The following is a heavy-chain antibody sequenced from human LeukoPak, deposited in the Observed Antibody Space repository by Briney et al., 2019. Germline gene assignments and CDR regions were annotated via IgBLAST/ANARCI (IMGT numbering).Heavy chain of an antibody. J-gene: IGHJ5*02. CDR1: GYTFTGYY. V-gene: IGHV1-2*06. D-gene: IGHD3-16*01. CDR3: AGGVLHGGGNWFDP. Sequence: ASVKVSCKASGYTFTGYYMHWLRQAPGQGLEWMGRINPNSGGTYYAQKFQGRVTMTRDTSISTSYMELTSLISDDTAVYYCAGGVLHGGGNWFDPWGQGTLVTVSS. CDR2: INPNSGGT.